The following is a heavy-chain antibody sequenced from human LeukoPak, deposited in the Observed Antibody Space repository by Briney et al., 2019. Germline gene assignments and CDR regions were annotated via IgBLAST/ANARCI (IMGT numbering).Heavy chain of an antibody. J-gene: IGHJ5*02. V-gene: IGHV1-2*02. CDR3: ARDQRGDIRISQT. CDR1: GYTFTGYY. D-gene: IGHD2-15*01. CDR2: INPNSGGT. Sequence: ASVKVSCKASGYTFTGYYMHWVRQAPGQGLEWMGWINPNSGGTNYAQKFQGRVTMTRDTSISTAYMELRSLRSDDTAVYYCARDQRGDIRISQTWGQGTLVTVSS.